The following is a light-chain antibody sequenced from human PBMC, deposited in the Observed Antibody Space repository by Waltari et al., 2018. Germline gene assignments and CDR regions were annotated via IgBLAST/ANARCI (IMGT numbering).Light chain of an antibody. CDR1: QGVSSY. CDR3: QQRSNWPLT. J-gene: IGKJ4*01. V-gene: IGKV3-11*01. Sequence: EIVLTQSPDTLSLSPGERATLSCRASQGVSSYLAWYQRKRGQAPRLLFYGASNRATGIPARFSGSGSGTDFTLTISTLEPEDFAVYYCQQRSNWPLTFGGGTKVEIK. CDR2: GAS.